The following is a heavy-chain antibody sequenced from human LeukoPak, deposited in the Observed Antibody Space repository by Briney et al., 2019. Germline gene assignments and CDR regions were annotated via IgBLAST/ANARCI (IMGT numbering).Heavy chain of an antibody. CDR3: AREAAAGKYYFDY. Sequence: GRSLRLSCAASGFTFSSYAMHWVRQAPGKGLEWVAVISYDGSNKYYADSVKGRFTISRDNSKNTLYLQMNSLRAEDTAVYYCAREAAAGKYYFDYWGQGTLVTVSS. CDR2: ISYDGSNK. D-gene: IGHD6-13*01. J-gene: IGHJ4*02. CDR1: GFTFSSYA. V-gene: IGHV3-30-3*01.